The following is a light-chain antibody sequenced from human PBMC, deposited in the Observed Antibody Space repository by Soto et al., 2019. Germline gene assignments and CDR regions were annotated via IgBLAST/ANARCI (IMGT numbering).Light chain of an antibody. V-gene: IGKV3-15*01. CDR3: QQRSNWPPIT. CDR1: QSVSSN. CDR2: GAS. Sequence: EIVMTQSPATLSVSPGERATLSCRASQSVSSNLAWYQHKPGQAPRLLIYGASTRATGIPARFSGSGSGTEFTLTISSLEPEDFAVYYCQQRSNWPPITFGQGTRLEI. J-gene: IGKJ5*01.